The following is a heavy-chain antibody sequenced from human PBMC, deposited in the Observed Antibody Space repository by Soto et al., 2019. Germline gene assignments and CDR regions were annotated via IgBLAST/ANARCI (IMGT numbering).Heavy chain of an antibody. V-gene: IGHV3-74*01. D-gene: IGHD3-22*01. J-gene: IGHJ4*02. CDR1: GFTFSSYW. CDR3: ATLAEDSSGYYSGY. Sequence: GGSLRLSCASSGFTFSSYWMHWVRQAPGKGLVWVSRINSDGSSTSYADSVKGRFTISRDNAKNTLYLQMNSLGAEDTAVYYCATLAEDSSGYYSGYWGQGTLVTVSS. CDR2: INSDGSST.